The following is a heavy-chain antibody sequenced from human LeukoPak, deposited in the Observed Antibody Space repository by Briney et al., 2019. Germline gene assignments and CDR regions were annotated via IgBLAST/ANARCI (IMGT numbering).Heavy chain of an antibody. V-gene: IGHV1-69*06. CDR1: GGTFSSYA. Sequence: GSSVKVSCKASGGTFSSYAISWVRQAPGQGLEWMGGIIPIFGTANYAQKFQGRVTITADKSTSTAYMELSSLRSEDTAVYYCARELGGCSGGSCPKNRPYYYMDVWGKGTTVTVSS. CDR2: IIPIFGTA. J-gene: IGHJ6*03. D-gene: IGHD2-15*01. CDR3: ARELGGCSGGSCPKNRPYYYMDV.